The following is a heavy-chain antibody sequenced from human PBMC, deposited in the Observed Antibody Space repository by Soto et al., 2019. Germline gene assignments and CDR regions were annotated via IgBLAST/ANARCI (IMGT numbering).Heavy chain of an antibody. D-gene: IGHD2-15*01. CDR2: ISGSGGST. CDR1: GFTFSSYA. CDR3: AKDLGYCSGGSCHGSAFYYYYGMDV. V-gene: IGHV3-23*01. Sequence: GGSLRLSCAASGFTFSSYAMSWVRQAPGKGLEWVSAISGSGGSTYYADSVKGRFTISRDNSKNTLYLQMNSLRAEDTAVYYCAKDLGYCSGGSCHGSAFYYYYGMDVWGQGTTVTVSS. J-gene: IGHJ6*02.